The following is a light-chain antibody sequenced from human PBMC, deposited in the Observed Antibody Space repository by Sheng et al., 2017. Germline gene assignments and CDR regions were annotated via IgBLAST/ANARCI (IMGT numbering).Light chain of an antibody. CDR3: QHYYNTPFT. CDR2: DAS. J-gene: IGKJ4*01. CDR1: QHLNNF. Sequence: DIQMTQSPSPLSASVGDRVTIACRASQHLNNFLAWYQQKPGKAPKLLVYDASSLQSGVPSRFRGGGSGTDYTLTITSLQPEDFATYYCQHYYNTPFTFGGGTKVEIK. V-gene: IGKV1-NL1*01.